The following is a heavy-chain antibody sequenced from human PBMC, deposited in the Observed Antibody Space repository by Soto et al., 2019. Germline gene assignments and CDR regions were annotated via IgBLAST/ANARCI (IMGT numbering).Heavy chain of an antibody. V-gene: IGHV1-18*01. Sequence: QVQLVQSGAEVKKPGASVKVSCKASGYTFSSYGISWGRQAPGQGLEWMGWTSAYKGNTNYAQKLQGRVTMTTDTSTSTAYMELRSLRSDDTAVYYCARVTYYDILSAQGYFDYWGQGTLVTVSS. CDR3: ARVTYYDILSAQGYFDY. CDR2: TSAYKGNT. J-gene: IGHJ4*02. D-gene: IGHD3-9*01. CDR1: GYTFSSYG.